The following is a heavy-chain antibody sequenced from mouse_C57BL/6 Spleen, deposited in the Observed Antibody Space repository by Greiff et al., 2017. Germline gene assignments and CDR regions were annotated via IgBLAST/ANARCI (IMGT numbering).Heavy chain of an antibody. V-gene: IGHV1-64*01. Sequence: QAQLQQPGAELVKPGASVKLSCKASGYTFTSYWMHWVKQRPGQGLEWIGMIHPNSGSTNYNEKFKSKATLTVDKSSSTAYMQLSSLTSEDSAVYYCARGYGGWYFDVWGTGTTVTVSS. J-gene: IGHJ1*03. CDR1: GYTFTSYW. D-gene: IGHD1-1*01. CDR2: IHPNSGST. CDR3: ARGYGGWYFDV.